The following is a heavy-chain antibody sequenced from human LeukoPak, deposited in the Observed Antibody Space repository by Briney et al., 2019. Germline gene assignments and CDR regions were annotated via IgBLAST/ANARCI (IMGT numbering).Heavy chain of an antibody. CDR1: GYTFTNYA. D-gene: IGHD6-19*01. V-gene: IGHV1-69*13. CDR3: ARAPVAGTILSWFDP. Sequence: SVEVSCKASGYTFTNYAMNWVRQAPGQGLEWMGGIIPIFGTPNYAQKFQGRVTITADESTSTAYMELSSLRSEDTAVYYCARAPVAGTILSWFDPWGQGTLVTVSS. J-gene: IGHJ5*02. CDR2: IIPIFGTP.